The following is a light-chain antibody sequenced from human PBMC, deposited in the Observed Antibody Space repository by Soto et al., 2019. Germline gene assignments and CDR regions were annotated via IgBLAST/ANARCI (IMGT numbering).Light chain of an antibody. Sequence: DIVLTQAAGTLSLSPGERATLSCRASQSVSSSYLAWYQHKPGQAPRLLIYGASNRATGIPDRFSGSGSGTDFTLTISRLEPEDFAVYYCQQYGTSLYTFGQGTKVDIK. CDR1: QSVSSSY. CDR3: QQYGTSLYT. V-gene: IGKV3-20*01. J-gene: IGKJ2*01. CDR2: GAS.